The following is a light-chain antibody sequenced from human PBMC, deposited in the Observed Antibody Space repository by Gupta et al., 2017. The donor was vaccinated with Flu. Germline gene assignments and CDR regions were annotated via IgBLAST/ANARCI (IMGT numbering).Light chain of an antibody. J-gene: IGLJ1*01. Sequence: QPALTQPASVSGSPGQSITISCTGTSSDVGGSNNVSWYQQHPGKAPRLMIYEVINRPSGVSNRFSGSKSGNTASLTISGLQAEDEADFYCSSYTSSNTLYVFGTGTKVTVL. CDR2: EVI. V-gene: IGLV2-14*01. CDR3: SSYTSSNTLYV. CDR1: SSDVGGSNN.